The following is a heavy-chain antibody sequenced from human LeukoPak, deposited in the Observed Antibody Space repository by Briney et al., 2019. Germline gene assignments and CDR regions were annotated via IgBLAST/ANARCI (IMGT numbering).Heavy chain of an antibody. V-gene: IGHV3-23*01. CDR1: LFTFRSYA. J-gene: IGHJ4*02. CDR3: ANLHCRGDCYPYYLVY. CDR2: ISGSGGST. Sequence: GGSLRLSCAAYLFTFRSYAMSWVRQAPGKGLEWVSAISGSGGSTYYADSVKGRFTISRDNSKNNLYLQMNSLRAEDTAVYYWANLHCRGDCYPYYLVYWGQGTLVTVSS. D-gene: IGHD2-21*02.